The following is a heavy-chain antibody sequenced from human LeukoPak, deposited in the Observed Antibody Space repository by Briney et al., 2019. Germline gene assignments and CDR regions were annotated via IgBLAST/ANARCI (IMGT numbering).Heavy chain of an antibody. Sequence: GGSLRLSCVASGFNFSKNDMHWVGQTPQRGLEWVSAIGVGGGTYYVDPVQGRSTISSENDKNAVFLQMNSLRDGDTAAYFCVKAFDYNGLRGEGGSFDCWGQGALVTVSS. V-gene: IGHV3-13*01. CDR1: GFNFSKND. J-gene: IGHJ4*02. D-gene: IGHD4-11*01. CDR3: VKAFDYNGLRGEGGSFDC. CDR2: IGVGGGT.